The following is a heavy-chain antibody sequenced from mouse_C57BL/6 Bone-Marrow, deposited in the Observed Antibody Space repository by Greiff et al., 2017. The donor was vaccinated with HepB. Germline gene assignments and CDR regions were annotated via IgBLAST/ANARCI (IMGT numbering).Heavy chain of an antibody. J-gene: IGHJ4*01. CDR1: GYTFTDYY. V-gene: IGHV1-19*01. D-gene: IGHD1-1*01. CDR2: INPYNGGT. CDR3: ARGDYALYYAMDY. Sequence: VQLQQSGPVLVKPGASVKMSCKASGYTFTDYYMNWVKQSHGKSLEWIGVINPYNGGTSYNQKFKGKATLTVDKSSSTAYMELNSLTSEDSAVYYCARGDYALYYAMDYWGQGTSVTVSS.